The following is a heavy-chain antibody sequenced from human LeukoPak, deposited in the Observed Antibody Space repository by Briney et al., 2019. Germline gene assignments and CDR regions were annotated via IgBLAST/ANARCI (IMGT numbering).Heavy chain of an antibody. CDR3: ARGSYGHFDY. V-gene: IGHV4-4*07. CDR1: GGSITGYY. CDR2: IYSSGST. Sequence: SETLSLTCTVSGGSITGYYWSWIRQPAGQGLEWIGCIYSSGSTQYTPSLKSPVTISLDRSKNQFSLRLSSVTAADTAVYYCARGSYGHFDYWGQGTLVTVSS. D-gene: IGHD5-18*01. J-gene: IGHJ4*02.